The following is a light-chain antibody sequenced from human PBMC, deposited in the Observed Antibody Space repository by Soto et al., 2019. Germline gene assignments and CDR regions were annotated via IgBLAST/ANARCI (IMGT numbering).Light chain of an antibody. CDR1: QTISSW. J-gene: IGKJ1*01. V-gene: IGKV1-5*03. CDR3: QQYTNTNNPWM. Sequence: DIQMNQSPSTLSGSVGDRVTITCRASQTISSWLAWYQQKPGKAPKLLIYKASTLKSGVPSRFSGSGSGTEFTLTISSLQPDDSATYYCQQYTNTNNPWMLGQGTKVDIK. CDR2: KAS.